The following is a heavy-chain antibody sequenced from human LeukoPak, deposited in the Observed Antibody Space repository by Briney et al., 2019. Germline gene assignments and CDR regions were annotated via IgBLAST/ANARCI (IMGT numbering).Heavy chain of an antibody. D-gene: IGHD4-23*01. CDR2: ISYDGSNK. CDR1: GFTFSSYG. Sequence: GRSLRLSCAASGFTFSSYGMHWVRQAPGKGLEWVAVISYDGSNKYYADSVKGRFTISRDNSKNTLYLRMNSLRAEDTAVYYCAKDGGQFPDYWGQGTLVTVSS. V-gene: IGHV3-30*18. CDR3: AKDGGQFPDY. J-gene: IGHJ4*02.